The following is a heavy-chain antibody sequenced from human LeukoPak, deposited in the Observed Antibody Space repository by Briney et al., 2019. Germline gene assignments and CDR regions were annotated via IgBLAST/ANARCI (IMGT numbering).Heavy chain of an antibody. CDR1: GGSFSGYY. V-gene: IGHV4-34*12. CDR2: IFYSGGT. D-gene: IGHD3-10*01. J-gene: IGHJ3*02. CDR3: AKSNGYGLVDI. Sequence: SETLSLTCAVYGGSFSGYYWGWIRQTPGKGLEWIGNIFYSGGTYYSPSLTSRVTISLDTSRNQFSLKLNSVTAADTAVYYCAKSNGYGLVDIWGQGTMVTVSS.